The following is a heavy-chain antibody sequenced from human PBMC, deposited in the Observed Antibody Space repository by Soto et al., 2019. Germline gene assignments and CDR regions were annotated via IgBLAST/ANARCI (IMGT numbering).Heavy chain of an antibody. Sequence: GGSLRLSCAASGFTFTRYSMNWVRQAPGKGLEWVSSISSTTNYIYYGDSMKGRFTISRHNAKNSLYLEMNSLRAEDTAVYYCARESEDLTSNFDYWGQGTLVTVSS. V-gene: IGHV3-21*06. CDR2: ISSTTNYI. J-gene: IGHJ4*02. CDR3: ARESEDLTSNFDY. CDR1: GFTFTRYS.